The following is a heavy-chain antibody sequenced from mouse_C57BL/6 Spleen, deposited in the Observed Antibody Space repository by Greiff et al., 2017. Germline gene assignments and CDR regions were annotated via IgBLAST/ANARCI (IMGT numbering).Heavy chain of an antibody. CDR1: GYSFTSYY. D-gene: IGHD3-1*01. Sequence: QVHVKQSGPELVKPGASVKISCKASGYSFTSYYIHWVKQRPGQGLEWIGWIYPGSGNTKYNEKFKGKATLTADTSSSTAYMQLSILTSADSAVYYCARSGPEDAMDYWGQGTSVTVSS. V-gene: IGHV1-66*01. CDR2: IYPGSGNT. J-gene: IGHJ4*01. CDR3: ARSGPEDAMDY.